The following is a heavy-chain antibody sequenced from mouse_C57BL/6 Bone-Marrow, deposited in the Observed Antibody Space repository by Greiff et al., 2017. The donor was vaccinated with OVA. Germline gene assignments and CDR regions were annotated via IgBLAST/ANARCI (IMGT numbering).Heavy chain of an antibody. CDR3: SSNFDY. D-gene: IGHD1-1*01. J-gene: IGHJ2*01. CDR2: IDPSDSYT. Sequence: VQLQQSGAELVMPGASVKLSCKASGYNFTSYWMHWVKQRPGQGLEWIGEIDPSDSYTNYNQKFKGKATLTVDKSSSTAYMQLSSLTSEDSAVYYCSSNFDYWGQGPTLTVSA. V-gene: IGHV1-69*01. CDR1: GYNFTSYW.